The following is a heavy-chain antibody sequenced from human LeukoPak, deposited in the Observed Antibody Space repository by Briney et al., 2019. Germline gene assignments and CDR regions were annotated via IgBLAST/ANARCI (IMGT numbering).Heavy chain of an antibody. CDR1: GFTFDDYA. CDR3: AKDFSMVRGVRYYYYGVDV. V-gene: IGHV3-43*02. J-gene: IGHJ6*02. D-gene: IGHD3-10*01. CDR2: ISGDGGST. Sequence: GGSLRLSRAVSGFTFDDYAMHWVRQAPGKGLEWVSLISGDGGSTYYADPVKGRFTISRDNSKNSLYLQMNSLRTEDTALYYCAKDFSMVRGVRYYYYGVDVWGQGTTVTVSS.